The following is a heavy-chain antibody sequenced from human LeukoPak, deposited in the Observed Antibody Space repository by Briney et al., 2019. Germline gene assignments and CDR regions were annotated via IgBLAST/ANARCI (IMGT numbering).Heavy chain of an antibody. D-gene: IGHD5/OR15-5a*01. Sequence: LEWIGEINHSGSTNYNPSLKSRVTISVDTSKNQFSLKLSSVTAADTAVYYCARGSTNYFDYWGQGTLVTVSS. CDR3: ARGSTNYFDY. CDR2: INHSGST. J-gene: IGHJ4*02. V-gene: IGHV4-34*01.